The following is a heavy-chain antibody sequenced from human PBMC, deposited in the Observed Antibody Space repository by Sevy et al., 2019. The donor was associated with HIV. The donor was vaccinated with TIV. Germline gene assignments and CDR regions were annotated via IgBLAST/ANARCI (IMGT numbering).Heavy chain of an antibody. Sequence: SETLSLTCAVSGGSISSSNWWSWVRQPPGKGLEWIGEIYHSGSTNYNPSLKSRVTISVDKSKNQFSLKLSSVTAADTAVYYCARRRNSGYDLWVFDYWGQRTLVTVSS. J-gene: IGHJ4*02. CDR3: ARRRNSGYDLWVFDY. V-gene: IGHV4-4*02. D-gene: IGHD5-12*01. CDR2: IYHSGST. CDR1: GGSISSSNW.